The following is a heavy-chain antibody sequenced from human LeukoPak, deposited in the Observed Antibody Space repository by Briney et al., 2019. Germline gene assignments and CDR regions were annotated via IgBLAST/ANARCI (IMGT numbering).Heavy chain of an antibody. CDR1: GFTFSDFY. CDR2: ISSSGNTK. D-gene: IGHD6-6*01. CDR3: AKDRIAARPKNWFDP. Sequence: PGGSLRLSCAASGFTFSDFYMSWIRQAPGKGLEWVSYISSSGNTKYYADSVKGRFTISRDNSKNTLYLQMNSLRAEDTAVYYCAKDRIAARPKNWFDPWGQGTLVTVSS. V-gene: IGHV3-11*01. J-gene: IGHJ5*02.